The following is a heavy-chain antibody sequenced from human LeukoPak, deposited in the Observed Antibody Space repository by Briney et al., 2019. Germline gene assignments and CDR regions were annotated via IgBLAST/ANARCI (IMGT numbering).Heavy chain of an antibody. J-gene: IGHJ6*03. D-gene: IGHD3-10*01. CDR2: INPNSGGT. CDR3: ARVSGGYYYYYMDV. V-gene: IGHV1-2*02. CDR1: GYTFTGYY. Sequence: ASVKVSCKASGYTFTGYYIHWVRQAPGQGLEWMGWINPNSGGTNYAQKLQGRVTMTTDTSTSTAYMELRSLRSDDTAVYYCARVSGGYYYYYMDVWGKGTTVTVSS.